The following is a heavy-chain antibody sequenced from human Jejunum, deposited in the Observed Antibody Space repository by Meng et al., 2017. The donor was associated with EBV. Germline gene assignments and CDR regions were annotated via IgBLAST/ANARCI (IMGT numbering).Heavy chain of an antibody. Sequence: EVQLLESGGGLVQPGGSMRLCCAASGFTFSTYTMNWVRQAPGKGLEWVSVISDSGDSTNYADSVKGRFTISRDNSKNTVYLQMNTLRAEDTAVYYCAKLAAAATIDYWGQGTLVTVAS. D-gene: IGHD6-13*01. J-gene: IGHJ4*02. CDR1: GFTFSTYT. CDR3: AKLAAAATIDY. CDR2: ISDSGDST. V-gene: IGHV3-23*01.